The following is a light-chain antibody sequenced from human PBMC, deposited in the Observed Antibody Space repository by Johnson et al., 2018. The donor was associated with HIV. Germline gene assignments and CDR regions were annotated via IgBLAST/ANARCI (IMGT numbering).Light chain of an antibody. J-gene: IGLJ1*01. CDR1: SSNIGKNY. V-gene: IGLV1-51*02. CDR2: ENK. CDR3: GTWDSSLSANV. Sequence: QSVLTQPPSVSAAQGQMVSISCSGSSSNIGKNYVSWYQQFPGTAPKLLIHENKKRPSGIPDRFSGSKSGTSATLGITGLQTGDEADYYCGTWDSSLSANVFGTGTKVTVL.